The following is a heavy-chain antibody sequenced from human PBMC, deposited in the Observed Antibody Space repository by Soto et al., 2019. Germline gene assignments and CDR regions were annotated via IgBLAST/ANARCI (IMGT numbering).Heavy chain of an antibody. J-gene: IGHJ6*02. Sequence: TSETLSLTCAVSGGSISSSNWWSWVRQPPGKGLEWIGEIYHSGSTNYNPSLKSRVTISVDKSKNQFSLKLSSVTAADTAVYYCARGGLTFGESYGMDVWGQGTTVTVSS. V-gene: IGHV4-4*02. CDR1: GGSISSSNW. CDR3: ARGGLTFGESYGMDV. D-gene: IGHD3-10*01. CDR2: IYHSGST.